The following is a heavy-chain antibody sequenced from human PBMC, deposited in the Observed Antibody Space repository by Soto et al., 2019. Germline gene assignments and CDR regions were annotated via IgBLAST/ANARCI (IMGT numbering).Heavy chain of an antibody. J-gene: IGHJ5*02. CDR2: ISYVGSNK. CDR3: AKDRLVNANWFDT. Sequence: GGSLRLSCAASGFTFSSYGMHWVRQAPGKVLEWVEVISYVGSNKYYADSVKGRFTISRDNSKNTLYLQMNSLRAEDTAVYYCAKDRLVNANWFDTWGQGTLVTVSS. CDR1: GFTFSSYG. V-gene: IGHV3-30*18.